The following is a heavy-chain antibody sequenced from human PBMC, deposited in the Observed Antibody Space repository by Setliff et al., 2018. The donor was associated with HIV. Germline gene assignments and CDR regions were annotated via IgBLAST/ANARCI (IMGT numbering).Heavy chain of an antibody. CDR3: AREGQWLDMGDAFDI. J-gene: IGHJ3*02. D-gene: IGHD6-19*01. V-gene: IGHV1-3*01. Sequence: GASVKVSCKASGYTFTTYAMHWVRQAPGQSLEWMGWINAGNGNTKYSQKFQGSVTITRDTSASTAYMDLSSLRSEDTAVYYCAREGQWLDMGDAFDIWGQGTMVTVSS. CDR2: INAGNGNT. CDR1: GYTFTTYA.